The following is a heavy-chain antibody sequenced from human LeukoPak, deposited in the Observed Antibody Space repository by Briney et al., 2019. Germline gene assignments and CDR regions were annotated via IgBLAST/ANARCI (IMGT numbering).Heavy chain of an antibody. CDR1: GFTFSSYG. CDR3: AGARWFGELSFNY. Sequence: GGSLRLSCAASGFTFSSYGMHWVRQAPGKGLEWVAFIRYDGSNKYYADSVKGRFTISRDNSKNTLYLQMNSLRAEDTAVYYCAGARWFGELSFNYWGQGTLVTVSS. CDR2: IRYDGSNK. D-gene: IGHD3-10*01. J-gene: IGHJ4*02. V-gene: IGHV3-30*02.